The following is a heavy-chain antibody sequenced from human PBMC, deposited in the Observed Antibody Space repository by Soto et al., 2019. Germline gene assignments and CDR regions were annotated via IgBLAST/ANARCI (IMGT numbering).Heavy chain of an antibody. D-gene: IGHD2-2*01. CDR1: GGTFSSYA. V-gene: IGHV1-69*01. J-gene: IGHJ4*02. CDR2: SIPIFGTA. CDR3: AREGDCISTSCPPRTFDY. Sequence: QVQLVQSGAAVKKPGSSVKVSCKASGGTFSSYAISWVRQAPGQGLEWLGGSIPIFGTANYAQKFQGRVPIPADESTSTAYMELSSLRSEDTAVYYCAREGDCISTSCPPRTFDYWGQGTLVTVSS.